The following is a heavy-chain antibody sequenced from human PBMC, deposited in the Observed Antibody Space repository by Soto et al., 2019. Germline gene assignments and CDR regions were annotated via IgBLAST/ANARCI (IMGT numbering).Heavy chain of an antibody. D-gene: IGHD2-8*02. J-gene: IGHJ4*02. CDR3: AKGSPSYWPMGLGFDY. V-gene: IGHV3-30*18. CDR2: ISYDGSNK. CDR1: GFTFSSYG. Sequence: QVQLVESGGGVVQPGRSLRLSCAASGFTFSSYGMHWVRQAPGKGLEWVAVISYDGSNKYYADSVKGRFTISRDNSKNTLYLQMNSLRAEDTAVYYCAKGSPSYWPMGLGFDYWGQGTLVTVSS.